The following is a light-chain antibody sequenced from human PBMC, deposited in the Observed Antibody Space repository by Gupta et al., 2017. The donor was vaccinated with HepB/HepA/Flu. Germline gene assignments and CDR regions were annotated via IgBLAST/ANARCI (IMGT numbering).Light chain of an antibody. J-gene: IGLJ2*01. CDR2: EVT. V-gene: IGLV2-18*02. Sequence: QSALTHPPSVSGSPGQSVTISCPGTSSDIGTYNRVSWYQQPPGTAPKLMIYEVTHRPSGVPDRFSGSKSGNTASLTISGLQAEDEADYYCSSYTMSRTVIFGGGTRLTVL. CDR3: SSYTMSRTVI. CDR1: SSDIGTYNR.